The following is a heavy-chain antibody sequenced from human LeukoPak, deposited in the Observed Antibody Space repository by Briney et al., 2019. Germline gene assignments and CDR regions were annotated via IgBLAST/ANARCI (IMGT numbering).Heavy chain of an antibody. Sequence: GASVKVSCKASGSTFSSYAISWARQAPGQGLEWMGGIIPIFGTANYAQKFQGRVTITADESTSTAYMELSSLRSEDTAVYYCARETRYYYDSSGTFDYWGQGTLVTVSS. CDR2: IIPIFGTA. D-gene: IGHD3-22*01. CDR3: ARETRYYYDSSGTFDY. J-gene: IGHJ4*02. V-gene: IGHV1-69*13. CDR1: GSTFSSYA.